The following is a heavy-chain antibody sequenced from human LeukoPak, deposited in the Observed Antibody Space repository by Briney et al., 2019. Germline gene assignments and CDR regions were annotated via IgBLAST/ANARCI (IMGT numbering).Heavy chain of an antibody. D-gene: IGHD2-15*01. Sequence: SETLSLTCTVSGGSISSGGYYWSWIRQHPGKGLEWIGYIYYSGSTYYNPSLKSRVTISVDTSKNQFSLKLSSVTAADTAVYYCARGRDCSGGSCYDNWFDPWGQGTLVTVSS. V-gene: IGHV4-31*03. J-gene: IGHJ5*02. CDR2: IYYSGST. CDR1: GGSISSGGYY. CDR3: ARGRDCSGGSCYDNWFDP.